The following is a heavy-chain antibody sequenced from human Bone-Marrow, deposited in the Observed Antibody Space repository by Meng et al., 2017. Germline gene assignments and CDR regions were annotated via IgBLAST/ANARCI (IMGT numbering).Heavy chain of an antibody. D-gene: IGHD4-17*01. CDR1: GGSFSGYY. CDR3: ARADWATAVLS. V-gene: IGHV4-34*01. J-gene: IGHJ5*02. Sequence: GSLRLSCAVYGGSFSGYYWSWIRQPPGKGLEWIGEINHSGSTNYNPSLKSRVTISVDTSKNQFSLEVTSVTAADTAVYFCARADWATAVLSWGQGTLVTGAS. CDR2: INHSGST.